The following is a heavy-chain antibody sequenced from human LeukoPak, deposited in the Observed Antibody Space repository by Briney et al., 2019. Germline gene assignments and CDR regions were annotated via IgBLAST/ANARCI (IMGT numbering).Heavy chain of an antibody. CDR1: GFTFSIFA. CDR2: ISSDGGRT. V-gene: IGHV3-64D*09. J-gene: IGHJ4*02. Sequence: GGSLRLSCSAFGFTFSIFAMFWVRQAPGKGLEYVSGISSDGGRTNYADSVKARFTISRDNSKVTLYLQMTSLRPEDTAIYYCGKDPSGNSFYVDYWGQGTLVTVSS. D-gene: IGHD4-23*01. CDR3: GKDPSGNSFYVDY.